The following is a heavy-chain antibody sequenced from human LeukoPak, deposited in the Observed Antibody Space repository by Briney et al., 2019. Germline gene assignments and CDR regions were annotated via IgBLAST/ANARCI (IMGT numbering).Heavy chain of an antibody. CDR1: GFTFSSYS. J-gene: IGHJ6*03. Sequence: PGGSLRLSCAASGFTFSSYSMNWVRQAPGKGLEWVSSISSSSSYIYYADSVKGRFTISRDNAKNSLYLRMNSLRAEDTAVYYCARVKWEDIVVVPAAIAGYYYYMDVWGKGTTVTISS. D-gene: IGHD2-2*01. CDR2: ISSSSSYI. V-gene: IGHV3-21*01. CDR3: ARVKWEDIVVVPAAIAGYYYYMDV.